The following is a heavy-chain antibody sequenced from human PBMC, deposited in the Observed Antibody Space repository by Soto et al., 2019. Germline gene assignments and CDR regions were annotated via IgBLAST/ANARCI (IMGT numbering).Heavy chain of an antibody. CDR1: GFVFKNYE. Sequence: EVQLVESGGGLVQPGGSLRLSCVASGFVFKNYEMNWVRQAPGKGLEWISYISNSGNTIYVADSMRGRFTSSRDNAKNSLFLQMNRLIADDTAVYYCARDIENPECCYGLDVWGQGATVTVSS. V-gene: IGHV3-48*03. D-gene: IGHD3-3*01. CDR3: ARDIENPECCYGLDV. CDR2: ISNSGNTI. J-gene: IGHJ6*02.